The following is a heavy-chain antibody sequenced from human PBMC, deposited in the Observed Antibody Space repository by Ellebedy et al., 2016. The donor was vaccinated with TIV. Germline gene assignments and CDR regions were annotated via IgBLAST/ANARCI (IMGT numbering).Heavy chain of an antibody. CDR1: GFSLNVNY. D-gene: IGHD6-19*01. CDR2: IYSGGST. V-gene: IGHV3-53*01. J-gene: IGHJ4*02. CDR3: ARGSSGWTIFDY. Sequence: GESLKISCAASGFSLNVNYMSWVRQAPGKGLEWVSVIYSGGSTYYADSVKGRFTISRDNSKNTLYLQMNSLRAEDTAVYYCARGSSGWTIFDYWGQGTLVTVSS.